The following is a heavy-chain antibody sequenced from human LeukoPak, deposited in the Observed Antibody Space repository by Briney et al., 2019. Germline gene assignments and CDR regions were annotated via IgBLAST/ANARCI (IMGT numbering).Heavy chain of an antibody. V-gene: IGHV4-39*01. CDR1: GGSISSSSYY. Sequence: SETLSLTCTVSGGSISSSSYYWGWIRQPPGKGLEWIGSIYYSGSTYYNPSLKSRVTISVDTSKNQFSLKLSSVTAADTAVYYCARAWYDILTGHFDYWGQGTLVTVSS. CDR3: ARAWYDILTGHFDY. CDR2: IYYSGST. J-gene: IGHJ4*02. D-gene: IGHD3-9*01.